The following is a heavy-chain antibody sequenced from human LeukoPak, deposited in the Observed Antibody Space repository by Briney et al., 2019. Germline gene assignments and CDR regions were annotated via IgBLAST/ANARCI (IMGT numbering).Heavy chain of an antibody. CDR2: TYYRSKWYN. Sequence: SQTLSLTCAISGDIVSSNSVAWNWIRESPSRGLEWLGRTYYRSKWYNDYAVSVKSRMTISPDTSKNQFSLHLISVTPEDTAVYYCARDRGTMVTLDYWGQGTLVTVSS. CDR1: GDIVSSNSVA. V-gene: IGHV6-1*01. J-gene: IGHJ4*02. D-gene: IGHD4/OR15-4a*01. CDR3: ARDRGTMVTLDY.